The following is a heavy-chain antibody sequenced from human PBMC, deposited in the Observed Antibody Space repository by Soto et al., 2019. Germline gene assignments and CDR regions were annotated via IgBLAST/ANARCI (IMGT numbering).Heavy chain of an antibody. Sequence: ASVKVSCKASGYTFTSYDINWVRQATGQGLEWMGWMNPNSGNTGYAQKFQGRVTMTRNTSISTAYMELSSLRSEDTAVYYCARGKRVKQLSTKNYYYNMDVWGKETTVTVSS. V-gene: IGHV1-8*01. CDR2: MNPNSGNT. D-gene: IGHD6-6*01. CDR1: GYTFTSYD. CDR3: ARGKRVKQLSTKNYYYNMDV. J-gene: IGHJ6*03.